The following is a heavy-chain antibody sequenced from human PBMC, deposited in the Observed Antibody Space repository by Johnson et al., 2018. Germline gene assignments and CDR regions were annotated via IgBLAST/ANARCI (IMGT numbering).Heavy chain of an antibody. Sequence: EVQLVQSGGGLVQXGGSLRLXCAASGFTFSSYDMHWVRQATGKGLEWVSAIGTAGDTYYPGSVKGRFTIPRENAKNSLYLQMTSLRAGDTAVYYCARAGEQPCTNGGCYSSRRAGYYGMDVWGQGTTVTVSS. CDR3: ARAGEQPCTNGGCYSSRRAGYYGMDV. CDR1: GFTFSSYD. J-gene: IGHJ6*02. D-gene: IGHD2-8*01. CDR2: IGTAGDT. V-gene: IGHV3-13*01.